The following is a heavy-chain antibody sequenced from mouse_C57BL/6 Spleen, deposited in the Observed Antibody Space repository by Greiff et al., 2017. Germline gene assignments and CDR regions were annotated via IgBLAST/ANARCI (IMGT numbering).Heavy chain of an antibody. D-gene: IGHD2-4*01. CDR1: GFNIKNTY. CDR2: IDPANGDT. V-gene: IGHV14-3*01. Sequence: EVQLQQSVAELVRPGASVKLSCTASGFNIKNTYMHWVKQRPEQGLEWIGRIDPANGDTKYDPKFQGKATITADTSSNTAYLQISSLTSEDTAIYYGAREEGLRRRGYFDYWGQGTTLTVSS. CDR3: AREEGLRRRGYFDY. J-gene: IGHJ2*01.